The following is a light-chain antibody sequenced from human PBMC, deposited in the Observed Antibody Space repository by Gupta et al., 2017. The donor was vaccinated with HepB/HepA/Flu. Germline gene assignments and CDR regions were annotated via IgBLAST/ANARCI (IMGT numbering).Light chain of an antibody. CDR3: QHESSSPLT. CDR2: GAS. J-gene: IGKJ4*01. V-gene: IGKV3-20*01. CDR1: QSVSSSY. Sequence: EIVLTQSPDTLSLSPGERATLSCRASQSVSSSYLAWYQQKPGQAPRLLIYGASSRATGIPDRFSGSGSGTXFTLTIXRREPEDFAVYYCQHESSSPLTFGXGTKVEIK.